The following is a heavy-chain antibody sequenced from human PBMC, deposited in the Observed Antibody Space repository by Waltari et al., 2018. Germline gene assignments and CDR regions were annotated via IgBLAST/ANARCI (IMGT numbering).Heavy chain of an antibody. Sequence: QVHLQESGPGLVKPSETLSLTCTVSGGSISSYYWSWIRQPPGKGLEGIGHVYHRGTTNSNPSLRSRVTRSLDASKSQFSLSLSSVTAADTAVYYCARLRNTWFGGIDFWGQGTLVTVSS. V-gene: IGHV4-59*01. CDR3: ARLRNTWFGGIDF. J-gene: IGHJ4*02. D-gene: IGHD3-10*01. CDR1: GGSISSYY. CDR2: VYHRGTT.